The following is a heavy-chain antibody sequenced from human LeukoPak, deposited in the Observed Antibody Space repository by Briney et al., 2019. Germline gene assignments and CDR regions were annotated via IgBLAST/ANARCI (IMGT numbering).Heavy chain of an antibody. CDR1: GFIVSSNY. J-gene: IGHJ4*02. CDR2: IYSGGST. CDR3: ARDSDYYGFTY. D-gene: IGHD1-26*01. Sequence: GGSLRLSCAASGFIVSSNYMSWVRQAPGKGLEWVSVIYSGGSTYYAESVKGRFTISRDNSKNTLYLQINSPRVEDTAVYYCARDSDYYGFTYWGQGTLVSVSS. V-gene: IGHV3-53*01.